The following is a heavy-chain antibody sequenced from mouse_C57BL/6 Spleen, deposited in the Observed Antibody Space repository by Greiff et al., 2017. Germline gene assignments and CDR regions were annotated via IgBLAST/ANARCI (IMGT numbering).Heavy chain of an antibody. J-gene: IGHJ2*01. CDR3: SSSSPYYFDY. CDR2: IYPGDGDT. D-gene: IGHD1-1*01. Sequence: QVQLQQSGPELVKPGASVKISCKASGYAFSSSWMNWVKQRPGKGLEWIGRIYPGDGDTNYNGKFKGKATLTADKSSSTAYMQLSSLTSEDSAVYFCSSSSPYYFDYWGQGPTLTVSS. V-gene: IGHV1-82*01. CDR1: GYAFSSSW.